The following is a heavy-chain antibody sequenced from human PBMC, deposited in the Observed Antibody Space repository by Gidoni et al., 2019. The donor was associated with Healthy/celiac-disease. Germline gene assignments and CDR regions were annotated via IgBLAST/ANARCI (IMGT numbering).Heavy chain of an antibody. CDR3: ARTYYYDSSGYYSYYFDY. V-gene: IGHV1-69*01. CDR1: GGTFSSYA. D-gene: IGHD3-22*01. Sequence: QVQLVQSGAEVKKPGSSVKVSCKASGGTFSSYAISWVRQAPGQGLEWMGGIIPIFGTANYAQKFQGRVTITADESTSTAYMELSSLRSEDTAVYYCARTYYYDSSGYYSYYFDYWGQGTLVTVSS. J-gene: IGHJ4*02. CDR2: IIPIFGTA.